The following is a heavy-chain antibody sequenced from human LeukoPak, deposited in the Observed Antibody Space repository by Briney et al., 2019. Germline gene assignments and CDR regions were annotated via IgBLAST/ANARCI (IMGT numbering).Heavy chain of an antibody. Sequence: GSLRLSCAASGFTFSSYSMNWVRQAPGKGLEWVSYIGSSSSTIYYADSVKGRFTISRDNAKSSLYLQMNSLRAEDTAVYYCARVSRRYYYDSSGYLGYWGQGTLVTVSS. CDR1: GFTFSSYS. D-gene: IGHD3-22*01. CDR3: ARVSRRYYYDSSGYLGY. V-gene: IGHV3-48*01. J-gene: IGHJ4*02. CDR2: IGSSSSTI.